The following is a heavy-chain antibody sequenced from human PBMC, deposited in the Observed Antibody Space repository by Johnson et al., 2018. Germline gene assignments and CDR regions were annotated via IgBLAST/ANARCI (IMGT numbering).Heavy chain of an antibody. V-gene: IGHV3-30*18. CDR1: GFTFSSYG. CDR3: ANLDRWELLHAFDI. J-gene: IGHJ3*02. D-gene: IGHD1-26*01. CDR2: ISYDGSNN. Sequence: QVRLVESGGGVVQPGRSLRLSCAASGFTFSSYGMHWVRQAPGKGLEWVAVISYDGSNNYYADSVKGRFTISRDNSKNPLYLQMNSLRAEDTAVYYCANLDRWELLHAFDIWGQGTMVTVSS.